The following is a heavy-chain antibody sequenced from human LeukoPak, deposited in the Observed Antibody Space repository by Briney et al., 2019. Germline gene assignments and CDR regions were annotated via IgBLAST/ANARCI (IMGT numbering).Heavy chain of an antibody. CDR3: ARNDYSDYVDY. CDR1: GGSISSYY. CDR2: IYYSGST. D-gene: IGHD4-11*01. J-gene: IGHJ4*02. Sequence: PSETLSLTCTVSGGSISSYYWSWIRQPPGKGLEWIGYIYYSGSTNYNPSLKSRVTISVDTSKNQFSLKLSSVTAADTAVYYCARNDYSDYVDYWGQGTLVTVSS. V-gene: IGHV4-59*12.